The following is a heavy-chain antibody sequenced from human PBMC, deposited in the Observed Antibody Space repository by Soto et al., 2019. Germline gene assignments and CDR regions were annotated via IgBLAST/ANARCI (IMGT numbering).Heavy chain of an antibody. CDR3: ARDSPTGGGGGGPFCSCYYINYYYYMDV. J-gene: IGHJ6*03. Sequence: SETLSLTCAVYGGSFSGYYWSWIRQPPGKGLEWIGEINHSGSTNYNPSLKSRVTISVDTSKNQFSLKLSSVTAADTAVYYCARDSPTGGGGGGPFCSCYYINYYYYMDVWGKGTTVTVSS. CDR2: INHSGST. V-gene: IGHV4-34*01. CDR1: GGSFSGYY. D-gene: IGHD3-3*01.